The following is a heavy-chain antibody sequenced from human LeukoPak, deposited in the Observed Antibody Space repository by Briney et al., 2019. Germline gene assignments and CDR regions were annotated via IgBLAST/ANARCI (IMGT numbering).Heavy chain of an antibody. Sequence: GGSLRLSCAASGFTFSSYSMNWVRQAPGKGLEWDSSISSSSSYIYYADSVKGRFTISRDNAKNSLYLQMNSLRAEDTAVYYCARDRWFGEELFDYWGQGTLVIVSS. J-gene: IGHJ4*02. CDR2: ISSSSSYI. D-gene: IGHD3-10*01. CDR1: GFTFSSYS. V-gene: IGHV3-21*01. CDR3: ARDRWFGEELFDY.